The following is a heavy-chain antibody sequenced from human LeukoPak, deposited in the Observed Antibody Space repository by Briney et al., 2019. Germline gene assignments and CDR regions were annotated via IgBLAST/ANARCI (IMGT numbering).Heavy chain of an antibody. J-gene: IGHJ6*02. V-gene: IGHV3-21*01. CDR2: ISSSSSYI. CDR1: GFTFSSYS. D-gene: IGHD3-3*01. CDR3: ARDRARSYDFWSGYYYYGMDV. Sequence: PGGSLRLSCAASGFTFSSYSMNWVRQAPGKGLEWVSSISSSSSYIYYADSVKGRFTISRDNAKNSLYLQMNSLRAEDTAVYYCARDRARSYDFWSGYYYYGMDVWGQGTTVTVSS.